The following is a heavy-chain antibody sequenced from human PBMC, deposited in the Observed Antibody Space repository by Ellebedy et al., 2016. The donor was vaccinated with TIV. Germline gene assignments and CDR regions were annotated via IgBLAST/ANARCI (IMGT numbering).Heavy chain of an antibody. CDR3: AREGIAVAGHGALEI. CDR1: GDSTSGYY. V-gene: IGHV4-4*07. J-gene: IGHJ3*02. CDR2: MYYSGST. Sequence: MPSETLSLTCTVSGDSTSGYYWSWIRQPAGKGLEWIGRMYYSGSTNHNPSLKSRVTMSVDTSKNQFSLKLRSVTAADTAVYYCAREGIAVAGHGALEIWGQGTMVTVSS. D-gene: IGHD6-19*01.